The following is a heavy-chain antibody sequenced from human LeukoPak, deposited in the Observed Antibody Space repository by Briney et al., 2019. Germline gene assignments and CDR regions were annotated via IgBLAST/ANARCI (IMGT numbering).Heavy chain of an antibody. CDR1: GFTFSSYA. D-gene: IGHD3-22*01. Sequence: EGSLRLSCAASGFTFSSYAMSWVRQAPGKGLECVSAISGSGGSTYYADSVKGRFTISRDNSKNTLYLQMNSLRAEDTAVYYCANNYYDSSGYALGNYWGQGTLVTVSS. CDR3: ANNYYDSSGYALGNY. CDR2: ISGSGGST. V-gene: IGHV3-23*01. J-gene: IGHJ4*02.